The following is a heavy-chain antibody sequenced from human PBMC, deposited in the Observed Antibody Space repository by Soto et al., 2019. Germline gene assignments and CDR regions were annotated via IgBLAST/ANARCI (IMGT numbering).Heavy chain of an antibody. V-gene: IGHV1-58*01. Sequence: TVACKASGFTFTSSAVQWVRQARGQRLEWIGWIVVGRGNTNYAQKFQERVTITRDMSTSTAYMELSSLRSEDTAVYYCAAEGPPSIAASSHYHYYGMDGWCPGTSLTGFS. CDR1: GFTFTSSA. J-gene: IGHJ6*02. CDR3: AAEGPPSIAASSHYHYYGMDG. CDR2: IVVGRGNT. D-gene: IGHD6-6*01.